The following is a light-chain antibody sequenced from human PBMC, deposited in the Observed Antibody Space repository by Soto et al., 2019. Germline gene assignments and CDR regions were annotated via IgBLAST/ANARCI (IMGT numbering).Light chain of an antibody. CDR3: AAWDDTLSGPV. Sequence: QSVLTQPPSVSGTPGQRVTISCSGSSSNIGTGYVYWYQQLPGTAPKLLVYTNHRPSGVPDRFSGSRSGTSASLAISGLRSEDEADYFCAAWDDTLSGPVLGGGTKLTVL. J-gene: IGLJ3*02. CDR1: SSNIGTGY. V-gene: IGLV1-47*01. CDR2: TN.